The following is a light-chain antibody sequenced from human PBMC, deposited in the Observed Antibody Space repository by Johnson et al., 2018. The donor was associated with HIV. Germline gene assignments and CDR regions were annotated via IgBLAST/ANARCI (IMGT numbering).Light chain of an antibody. V-gene: IGLV1-51*02. CDR1: SSNIGNNY. Sequence: QSVLTQPPSVSAAPGQKVTISCSGSSSNIGNNYVSWYQQLPGTAPKLLIYETNRRPSGTPDRFSGSKSGTSATLGLTALQTGDEADYYCGTWDSSLSSYVFGTGTKVTVL. CDR3: GTWDSSLSSYV. J-gene: IGLJ1*01. CDR2: ETN.